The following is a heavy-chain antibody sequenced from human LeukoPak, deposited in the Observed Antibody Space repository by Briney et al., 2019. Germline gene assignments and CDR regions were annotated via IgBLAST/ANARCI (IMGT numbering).Heavy chain of an antibody. J-gene: IGHJ4*02. Sequence: SQTLSLTCTVSGGSINSVSYYWSWIRQPPGKGLEWIGSIYHSGSTYYNPSLKSRVTISVDTSKNQFSLKLSSVTAADTAVYYCARLGCSGGSCRRYFDYWGQGTLVTVSS. CDR1: GGSINSVSYY. CDR3: ARLGCSGGSCRRYFDY. D-gene: IGHD2-15*01. V-gene: IGHV4-39*07. CDR2: IYHSGST.